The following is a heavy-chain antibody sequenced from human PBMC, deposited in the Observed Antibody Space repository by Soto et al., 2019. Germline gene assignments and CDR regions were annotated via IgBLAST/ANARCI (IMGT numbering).Heavy chain of an antibody. Sequence: GSGPTLVNPTQTLTLTCTFSGFSLSTSGMCVSWIRQPPGKALEWLALIDWDDDKYYSTSLKTRLTISKDTSKTQVVLTMTNMDPVDTATYYCARMTVAAHYYYYGMDVWGQGTTVTVSS. V-gene: IGHV2-70*01. CDR1: GFSLSTSGMC. CDR3: ARMTVAAHYYYYGMDV. J-gene: IGHJ6*02. D-gene: IGHD6-19*01. CDR2: IDWDDDK.